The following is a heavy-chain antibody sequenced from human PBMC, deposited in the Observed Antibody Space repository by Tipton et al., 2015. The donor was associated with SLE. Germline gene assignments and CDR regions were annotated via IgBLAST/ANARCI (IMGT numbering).Heavy chain of an antibody. CDR2: IKQDGSEK. Sequence: SLRLSCAASGFTFSSYWMSWVRQAPGKGLEWVANIKQDGSEKYYVDSVKGPFTISRDNAKNSLYLQMNSLRAEDTAVYYCARDLTTVTTAYWGQGTLVTVSS. J-gene: IGHJ4*02. V-gene: IGHV3-7*01. CDR3: ARDLTTVTTAY. D-gene: IGHD4-17*01. CDR1: GFTFSSYW.